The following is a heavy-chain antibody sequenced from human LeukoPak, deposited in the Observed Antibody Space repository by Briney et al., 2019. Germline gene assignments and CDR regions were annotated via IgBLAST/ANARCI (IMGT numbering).Heavy chain of an antibody. D-gene: IGHD1-1*01. Sequence: ASVKVSCKASGYTFTRYYIDWVRQAPAQGLEWMGVINPSGGSTRYAQKFQGRVTMTGDPSTRTVYMELSSLTSDDTAVYYCARGTTDAYWGQGTPVTVSS. CDR3: ARGTTDAY. CDR2: INPSGGST. J-gene: IGHJ4*02. V-gene: IGHV1-46*01. CDR1: GYTFTRYY.